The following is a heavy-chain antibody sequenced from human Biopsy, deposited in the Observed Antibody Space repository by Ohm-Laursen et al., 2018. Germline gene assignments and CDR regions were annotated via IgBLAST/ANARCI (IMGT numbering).Heavy chain of an antibody. Sequence: GTLSLTCAVFGKTFSDYQWSWIRQPPGKGLEWIGQINQAGTTNYNPSLKSRVSISADASKYAFSLRLTSVTAADTAVYLCGNEVHGRDYWGLGAQVTVSS. D-gene: IGHD2-15*01. CDR3: GNEVHGRDY. CDR2: INQAGTT. J-gene: IGHJ4*02. V-gene: IGHV4-34*08. CDR1: GKTFSDYQ.